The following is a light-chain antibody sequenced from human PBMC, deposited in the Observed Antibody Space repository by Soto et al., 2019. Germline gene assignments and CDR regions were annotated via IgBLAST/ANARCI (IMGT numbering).Light chain of an antibody. Sequence: SAVAVSLYKGERATLSCRASQSVSSYLAWYQQKPGQAPRLLIYDASNRATGIPARFSGSGSGTDFTLTISSLEPEDFAVYYCQQRSNWPRTFGQRTKVDI. CDR3: QQRSNWPRT. J-gene: IGKJ1*01. CDR2: DAS. CDR1: QSVSSY. V-gene: IGKV3-11*01.